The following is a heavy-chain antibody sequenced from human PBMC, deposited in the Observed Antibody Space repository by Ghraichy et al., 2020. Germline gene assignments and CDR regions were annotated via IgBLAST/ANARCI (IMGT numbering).Heavy chain of an antibody. J-gene: IGHJ5*02. D-gene: IGHD4-23*01. CDR2: ISGSGGDT. V-gene: IGHV3-23*01. Sequence: GGSLRLSCVASGITFAAYGMSWVRQAPGKGLEWVSAISGSGGDTYYAESVKGRFTISRDDSKNTLYLQMNHLRVDDTATYYCAKMSVVDLGSWGQGTLVTVSS. CDR1: GITFAAYG. CDR3: AKMSVVDLGS.